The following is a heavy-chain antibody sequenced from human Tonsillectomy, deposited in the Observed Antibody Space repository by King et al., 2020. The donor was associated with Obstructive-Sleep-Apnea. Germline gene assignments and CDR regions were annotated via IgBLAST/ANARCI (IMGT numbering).Heavy chain of an antibody. CDR1: GGSISSGGYY. V-gene: IGHV4-31*03. J-gene: IGHJ6*02. CDR2: IYYSGST. CDR3: ASEVGFYCSRPRCHATYYYGMDV. D-gene: IGHD2-2*01. Sequence: QLQESGPGLVKPSQTLSLTCTVSGGSISSGGYYWSWIRQHPGKGLEWIGYIYYSGSTYYNPSLKSRVTMSVDTSKNQFSLKLSSVTAADTAVYYCASEVGFYCSRPRCHATYYYGMDVWGQGTTVTVSS.